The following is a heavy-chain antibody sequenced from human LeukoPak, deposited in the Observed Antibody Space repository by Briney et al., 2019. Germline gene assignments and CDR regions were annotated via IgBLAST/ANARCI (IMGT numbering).Heavy chain of an antibody. Sequence: ASVKVSCKASGYTFTSYGISWVRQAPGQGLEWMGWISAYNGNTNYAQKLQGRVTMTTDTSTSTAYMELRSLRSDDTAVYYCAREEGVTVYGDAFDIWGQGTMVTVSS. CDR1: GYTFTSYG. CDR3: AREEGVTVYGDAFDI. CDR2: ISAYNGNT. D-gene: IGHD3-16*02. J-gene: IGHJ3*02. V-gene: IGHV1-18*01.